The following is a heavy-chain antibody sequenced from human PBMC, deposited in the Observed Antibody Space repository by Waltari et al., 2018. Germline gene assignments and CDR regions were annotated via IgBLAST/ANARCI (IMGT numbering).Heavy chain of an antibody. J-gene: IGHJ5*02. CDR1: GGCISSYY. D-gene: IGHD3-3*01. CDR3: ARGRFLFRWYSFDP. CDR2: VYSSGTT. Sequence: QVQLQESGPGLVKPSETLSLTCTVSGGCISSYYWSWIRRPAGKGLEWIGRVYSSGTTNYNPSLKSRVTMSLDTSKNQFSLNLSSVTAADTAVYYCARGRFLFRWYSFDPWGQGIPVTVSS. V-gene: IGHV4-4*07.